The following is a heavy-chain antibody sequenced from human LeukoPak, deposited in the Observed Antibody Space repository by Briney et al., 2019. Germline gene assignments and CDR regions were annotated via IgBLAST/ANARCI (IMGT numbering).Heavy chain of an antibody. CDR1: GFTFSRYG. J-gene: IGHJ5*02. V-gene: IGHV3-21*04. CDR3: AKVVGRDWFDP. Sequence: PGGSLRLSCEASGFTFSRYGMSWVRQAPGKGLEWVSSISSSSSYIYYADSVRGRFTISRDNSKNTLYLQMNSLRAEDTAVYYCAKVVGRDWFDPWGQGTLVTVSS. CDR2: ISSSSSYI. D-gene: IGHD3-16*01.